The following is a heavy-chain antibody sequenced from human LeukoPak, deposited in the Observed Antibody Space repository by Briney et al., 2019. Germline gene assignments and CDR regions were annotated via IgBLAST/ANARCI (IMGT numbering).Heavy chain of an antibody. CDR3: ARESDYYGMDV. V-gene: IGHV4-4*02. Sequence: PSGTLSLTCAVSGGSISSGGYWSWLRQPPGKGLEWIGQIYYIGSTNYNPSLKSRVTISVDKSKNQFSLKLSSVTAADAAVYYCARESDYYGMDVWGQGTTVTVSS. CDR1: GGSISSGGY. CDR2: IYYIGST. J-gene: IGHJ6*02.